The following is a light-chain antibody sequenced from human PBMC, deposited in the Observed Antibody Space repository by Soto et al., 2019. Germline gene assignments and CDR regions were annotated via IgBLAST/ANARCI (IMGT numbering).Light chain of an antibody. CDR2: DVN. CDR1: SSDVGGYHY. CDR3: CSYAGSYTLV. Sequence: QSVLTQPRSVSGSPGQSVTLSCTGTSSDVGGYHYVSWYQHHRGKAPKIIIYDVNRRPSGVPDRFSGSKSGNTASLTISGLQTEDEADYYCCSYAGSYTLVFGGGTKVPVL. V-gene: IGLV2-11*01. J-gene: IGLJ2*01.